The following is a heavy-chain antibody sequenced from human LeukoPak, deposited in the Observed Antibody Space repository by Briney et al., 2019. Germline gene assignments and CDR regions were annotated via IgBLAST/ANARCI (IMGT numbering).Heavy chain of an antibody. CDR2: ISNDITTT. CDR3: ARDGGNSYEIDY. V-gene: IGHV3-48*01. D-gene: IGHD5-18*01. CDR1: GFPFTNNP. J-gene: IGHJ4*02. Sequence: PGGSLRPSCVVSGFPFTNNPMNWVRQAPGKGLEWVSYISNDITTTYYAESVKGRFTISRDNAKNSLYLQMNSLRVEDTAVYYCARDGGNSYEIDYWGQGILVTVSS.